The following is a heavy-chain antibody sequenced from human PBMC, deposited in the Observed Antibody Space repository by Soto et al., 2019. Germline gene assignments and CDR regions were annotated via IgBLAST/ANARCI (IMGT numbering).Heavy chain of an antibody. V-gene: IGHV4-39*01. Sequence: NPSATLSLTCTVSGGSISSSSYYWGWIRQPPGKGLEWIGSIYYSGSTYYNPSLKSRVTISVDTSKNQFSLKLSSVTAADTAVYYCARQSAVTGNWFDPWGQGTLVTVSS. CDR3: ARQSAVTGNWFDP. J-gene: IGHJ5*02. CDR2: IYYSGST. D-gene: IGHD6-19*01. CDR1: GGSISSSSYY.